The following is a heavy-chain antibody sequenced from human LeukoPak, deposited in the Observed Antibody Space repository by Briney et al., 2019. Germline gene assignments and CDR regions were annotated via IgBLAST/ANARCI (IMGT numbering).Heavy chain of an antibody. CDR1: GFTFSTYG. CDR3: ARVPIDFWSGYYDY. V-gene: IGHV3-48*03. J-gene: IGHJ4*02. Sequence: PGGSLRLSCAASGFTFSTYGMNWVRQAPGKGLEWVSYISSRGSSIYYADSVKGRFTISRDNAKNSLYLQMNSLRAEDTAVYYCARVPIDFWSGYYDYWGQGTLVTVSS. CDR2: ISSRGSSI. D-gene: IGHD3-3*01.